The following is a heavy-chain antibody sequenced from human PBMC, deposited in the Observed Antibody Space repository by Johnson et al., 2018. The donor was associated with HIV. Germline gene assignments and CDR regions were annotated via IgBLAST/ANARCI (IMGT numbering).Heavy chain of an antibody. CDR3: ARSHRYGTMMATIRPFDI. D-gene: IGHD5-12*01. CDR1: GFIFSDYY. Sequence: QVHLVESGGGLVKPGGSLRLSCVASGFIFSDYYMSWIRQAPGKGLEWVAVISYDGSNKYYADSVKGRFTISRDNSKNTLYLQMNSLRAEDTALYYCARSHRYGTMMATIRPFDIWG. V-gene: IGHV3-30*07. CDR2: ISYDGSNK. J-gene: IGHJ3*02.